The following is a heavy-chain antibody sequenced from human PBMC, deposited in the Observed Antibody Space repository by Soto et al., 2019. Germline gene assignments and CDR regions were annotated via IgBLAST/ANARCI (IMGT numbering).Heavy chain of an antibody. CDR1: GCNFSSYA. CDR2: ISGSGGST. J-gene: IGHJ5*02. D-gene: IGHD2-2*01. CDR3: AKEPDIVLVVLWFDP. V-gene: IGHV3-23*01. Sequence: GGSLRLSCAASGCNFSSYAISWVRQAPGKGLEWVSAISGSGGSTYYADSVKGRFTISRDNSKNTLYLQMNSLRAEDTAVYYCAKEPDIVLVVLWFDPWGQGTLVTVS.